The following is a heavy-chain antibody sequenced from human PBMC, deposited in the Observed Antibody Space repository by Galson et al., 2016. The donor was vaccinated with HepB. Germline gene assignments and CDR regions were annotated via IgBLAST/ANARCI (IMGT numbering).Heavy chain of an antibody. V-gene: IGHV3-15*07. CDR3: TTLGYCATPSCRLANH. Sequence: SLRLSCAASGLAFHHAWMNWVRQAPGKGLEWVGLIKNQADGGTPDYAAPLKGRFTISRDDPINTLFLEITSLGPEDTAVYNCTTLGYCATPSCRLANHWGRGTRVIVSS. J-gene: IGHJ4*02. CDR1: GLAFHHAW. D-gene: IGHD2-2*01. CDR2: IKNQADGGTP.